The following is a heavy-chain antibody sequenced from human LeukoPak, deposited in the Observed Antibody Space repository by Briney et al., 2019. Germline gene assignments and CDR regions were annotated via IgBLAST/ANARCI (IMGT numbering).Heavy chain of an antibody. V-gene: IGHV4-59*01. CDR2: IYYSGGT. CDR1: GGSINYYY. CDR3: ARDYYDSSGYYPTDAFGF. J-gene: IGHJ3*01. Sequence: SETLSLTCTVSGGSINYYYWMWIRQPPGKGLEWIGYIYYSGGTHYNPSLKSRVTMLVDTSKNQFSLKLTAVTAADTAVYYCARDYYDSSGYYPTDAFGFWGQGTMVAVSS. D-gene: IGHD3-22*01.